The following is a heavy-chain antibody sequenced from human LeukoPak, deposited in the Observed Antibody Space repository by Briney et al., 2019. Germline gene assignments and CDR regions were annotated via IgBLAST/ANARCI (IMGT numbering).Heavy chain of an antibody. D-gene: IGHD3-9*01. J-gene: IGHJ4*02. CDR2: ISGSGDTT. V-gene: IGHV3-23*01. CDR1: GFIFSNYA. Sequence: PGGSLRLSCAASGFIFSNYAMSWVRQAPGKGLDWVSAISGSGDTTYYADSVKGRFTISRDNSKNTLYLQMNTLRAEDTAVYFCAKAYSTYDILTALDYWGQGTLVTVSS. CDR3: AKAYSTYDILTALDY.